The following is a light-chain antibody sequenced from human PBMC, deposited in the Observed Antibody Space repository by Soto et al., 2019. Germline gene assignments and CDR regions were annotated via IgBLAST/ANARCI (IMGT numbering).Light chain of an antibody. J-gene: IGKJ4*01. CDR3: QQFATSPLT. CDR2: GAS. V-gene: IGKV3-20*01. Sequence: ENVLTQSPGTLSLSPGERATLSCRASQSVSSSYLAWYQQKPGQAPRLLIYGASSRATGIPDRFSGSGSGTDFTLTISRLEPEDFAVYYCQQFATSPLTFGGGTKV. CDR1: QSVSSSY.